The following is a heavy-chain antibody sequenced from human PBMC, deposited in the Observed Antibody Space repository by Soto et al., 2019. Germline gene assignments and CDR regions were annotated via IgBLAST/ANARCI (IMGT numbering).Heavy chain of an antibody. J-gene: IGHJ4*02. V-gene: IGHV1-18*01. Sequence: QVHLVQSGAEVKKPGASVKVSCKGSGYDFTTYGITWVRQAPGQGLEWMAWISAHNGNTDYAQKPQGRVTVTRDTSTSTAYMELRSLRSADTAMYYCARGRYGDYWGQGALVTVSS. D-gene: IGHD1-1*01. CDR3: ARGRYGDY. CDR1: GYDFTTYG. CDR2: ISAHNGNT.